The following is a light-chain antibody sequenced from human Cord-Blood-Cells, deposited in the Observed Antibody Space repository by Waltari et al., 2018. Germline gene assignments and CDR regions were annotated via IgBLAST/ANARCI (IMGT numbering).Light chain of an antibody. J-gene: IGKJ4*01. CDR1: QGISSY. V-gene: IGKV1-9*01. Sequence: DIQLTQSPSFLSAPVGDRVTITCRASQGISSYLAWYQQKPGKAPKLLICAASTLQSGVPSRFSCSGSGTEFTLTISSLQPKDFATYYCQQLNSYPPITFGGGTKVEIK. CDR3: QQLNSYPPIT. CDR2: AAS.